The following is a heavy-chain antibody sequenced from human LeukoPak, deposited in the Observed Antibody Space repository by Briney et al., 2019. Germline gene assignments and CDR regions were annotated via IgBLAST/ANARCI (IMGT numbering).Heavy chain of an antibody. J-gene: IGHJ3*02. CDR2: IYPGDSDT. Sequence: GESLKISCKASGYRFTSYWIGWVRQMPGKGLEWMGIIYPGDSDTRYSPSFQGQVTISADKSISTAYLQWSSLKASNTAMYYCARPEEHGDYVHDAFDIWGQGTMVTVSS. CDR1: GYRFTSYW. CDR3: ARPEEHGDYVHDAFDI. D-gene: IGHD4-17*01. V-gene: IGHV5-51*01.